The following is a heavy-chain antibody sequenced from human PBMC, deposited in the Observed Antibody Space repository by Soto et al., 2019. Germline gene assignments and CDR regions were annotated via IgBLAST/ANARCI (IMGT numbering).Heavy chain of an antibody. CDR1: GFTFSSYG. CDR3: AREADYIGWFDP. Sequence: GGSLRLSCAASGFTFSSYGMHWVRQAPGKGLEWVAVIWYDGSNKYYADSVKGRFTISRDNSKNTLYLQMNSLRAEDTAVYYCAREADYIGWFDPWGQGTLVTVSS. D-gene: IGHD4-4*01. J-gene: IGHJ5*02. CDR2: IWYDGSNK. V-gene: IGHV3-33*01.